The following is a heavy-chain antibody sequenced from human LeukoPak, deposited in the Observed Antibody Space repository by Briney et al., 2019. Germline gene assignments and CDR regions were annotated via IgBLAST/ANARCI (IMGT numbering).Heavy chain of an antibody. CDR1: GFTFVDYA. CDR3: AKAVAGIDY. V-gene: IGHV3-9*01. D-gene: IGHD6-19*01. Sequence: GRSLRLSCAASGFTFVDYAMHWVRQAPGKGLEWVSGISWNSGSIGYADSVKGRFTISRDNAKNSLYLQMNSLRAEDTALYYCAKAVAGIDYWGQGTLVTVSS. CDR2: ISWNSGSI. J-gene: IGHJ4*02.